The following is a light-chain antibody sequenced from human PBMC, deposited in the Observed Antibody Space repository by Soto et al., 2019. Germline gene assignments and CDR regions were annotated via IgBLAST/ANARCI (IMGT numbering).Light chain of an antibody. CDR1: SSDIGAYNY. CDR3: SSYAISSAYV. CDR2: DVN. J-gene: IGLJ1*01. Sequence: QSVLTQPASVSGSPGQSISISCTGTSSDIGAYNYVSWYQQHPGKAPKLLIYDVNYRPSGVSNRLPGSKSGNTASLTISGLQAEDEADYYCSSYAISSAYVFGTGTKVTVL. V-gene: IGLV2-14*01.